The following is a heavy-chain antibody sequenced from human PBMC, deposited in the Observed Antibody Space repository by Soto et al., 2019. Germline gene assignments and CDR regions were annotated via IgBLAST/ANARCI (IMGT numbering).Heavy chain of an antibody. CDR2: LTGSGAST. Sequence: EVQLLESGGGLVQPGGSLRISCAASGFTFGSYAMTWVRQAPGKGLEWVSALTGSGASTYYADSVRSRFIISRDNSKNTLYLQMYSLRAEETAVYYCAQDFGGRRPFRYWGQGTLVTVSS. J-gene: IGHJ4*02. D-gene: IGHD1-26*01. CDR1: GFTFGSYA. V-gene: IGHV3-23*01. CDR3: AQDFGGRRPFRY.